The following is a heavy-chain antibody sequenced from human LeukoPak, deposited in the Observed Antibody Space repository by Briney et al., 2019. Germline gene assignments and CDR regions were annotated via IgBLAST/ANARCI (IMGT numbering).Heavy chain of an antibody. J-gene: IGHJ4*02. CDR3: SRGALPYDFWSGYYGPYFDY. Sequence: SETLSLTCAVYGGSFSGYYWSWIRQPPGRGLEWIGEINHSGSTNCNPSHRSRVTISVDTSKSQFSLKLSSVTAADTAVYYCSRGALPYDFWSGYYGPYFDYWGQGTLVTVSS. CDR1: GGSFSGYY. CDR2: INHSGST. V-gene: IGHV4-34*01. D-gene: IGHD3-3*01.